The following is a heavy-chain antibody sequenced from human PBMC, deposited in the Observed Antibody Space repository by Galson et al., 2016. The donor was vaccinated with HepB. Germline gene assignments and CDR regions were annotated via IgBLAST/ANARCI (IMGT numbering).Heavy chain of an antibody. CDR2: IYYSGST. CDR1: GGSISSYY. V-gene: IGHV4-59*01. Sequence: SETLSLTCTVSGGSISSYYWSWIRQPPGKGLEWIGYIYYSGSTNYNPSLKSRVTISVDTSKNQFSLKLSSVTAADTAVYYCARDNPSRSGYYHPCDYWGQGTLVTVSS. CDR3: ARDNPSRSGYYHPCDY. J-gene: IGHJ4*02. D-gene: IGHD3-3*01.